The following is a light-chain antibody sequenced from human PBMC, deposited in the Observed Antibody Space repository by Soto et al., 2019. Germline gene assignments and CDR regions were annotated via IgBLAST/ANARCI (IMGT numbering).Light chain of an antibody. CDR3: QQYNSYWT. CDR2: DAS. Sequence: DIQMNQSPSPLSTSVGDRVTITCRASQSISSWLAWYQQKPGKAPKLLIYDASSLESGVPSRFSGSGSGTEFILTISSLQPDDFATYYCQQYNSYWTFGQGTKVDI. J-gene: IGKJ1*01. V-gene: IGKV1-5*01. CDR1: QSISSW.